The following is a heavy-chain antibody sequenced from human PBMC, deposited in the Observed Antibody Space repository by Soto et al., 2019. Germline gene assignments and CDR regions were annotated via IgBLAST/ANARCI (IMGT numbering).Heavy chain of an antibody. CDR2: ISYDGSNK. Sequence: QVQLVESGGGVVQPGRSLRLSCAASGFTFSSYALRWVRQPPGKGLVRVAVISYDGSNKYYADSVKGRFTISRDTSKNSLYLQMNTVRAEDTAVYYCAREAKNVEAVWGQRTTVTVSS. J-gene: IGHJ6*02. CDR3: AREAKNVEAV. CDR1: GFTFSSYA. V-gene: IGHV3-30-3*01.